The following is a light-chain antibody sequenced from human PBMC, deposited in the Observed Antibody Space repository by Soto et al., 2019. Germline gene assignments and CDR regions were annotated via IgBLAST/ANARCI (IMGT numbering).Light chain of an antibody. CDR2: DAS. CDR3: QQCGSSPT. J-gene: IGKJ5*01. Sequence: EIVLTQSPATLSLSPGERATLSCGASQSVSSSYLAWYQQKPGLAPRLLIYDASSRATGIPDRFSGSESGTDFTLTISRLEPEDFAVYYCQQCGSSPTFGRGTRLEIK. CDR1: QSVSSSY. V-gene: IGKV3D-20*01.